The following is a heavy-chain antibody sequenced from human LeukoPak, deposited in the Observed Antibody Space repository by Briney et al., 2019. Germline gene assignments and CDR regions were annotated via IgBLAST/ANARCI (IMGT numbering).Heavy chain of an antibody. J-gene: IGHJ4*02. D-gene: IGHD4-17*01. CDR2: IFYSGST. CDR1: GGSLSSYY. Sequence: SETLSLTCTVSGGSLSSYYWSWIRQPPGKGLEWIGYIFYSGSTNYNPSLKSRVTISVDTSTNQFSLKLGSVTAADTAVYYCARHPTVTTGKQFDYWGRGTLVTVSS. CDR3: ARHPTVTTGKQFDY. V-gene: IGHV4-59*08.